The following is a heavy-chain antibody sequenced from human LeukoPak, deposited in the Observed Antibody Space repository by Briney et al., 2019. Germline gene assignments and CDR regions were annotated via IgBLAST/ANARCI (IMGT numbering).Heavy chain of an antibody. D-gene: IGHD3-3*01. CDR3: ARDFGSGPVLGMDV. CDR2: INWNGGST. J-gene: IGHJ6*02. V-gene: IGHV3-20*04. Sequence: GGSLTLSCAASGFTFDDYGMSWVRQAPGKGLEWVSGINWNGGSTGYADSVKGRFTISRDNAKNSLYLQMNSLRAEDTALYYCARDFGSGPVLGMDVWGQGTTVTVSS. CDR1: GFTFDDYG.